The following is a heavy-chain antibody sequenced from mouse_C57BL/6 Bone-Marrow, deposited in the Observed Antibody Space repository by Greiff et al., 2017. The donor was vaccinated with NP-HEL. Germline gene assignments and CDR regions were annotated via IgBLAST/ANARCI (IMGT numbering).Heavy chain of an antibody. CDR2: ISYSGST. Sequence: EVKLVESGPGLAKPSQTLSLTCSVTGYSITSDYWNWIRKFPGNKLEYMGYISYSGSTYYTPSLKSRISITRDTSKNQYYLQLNSVTTEDTATYYCARFNGSSPYYFDYWGQGTTLTVSS. V-gene: IGHV3-8*01. CDR3: ARFNGSSPYYFDY. CDR1: GYSITSDY. J-gene: IGHJ2*01. D-gene: IGHD1-1*01.